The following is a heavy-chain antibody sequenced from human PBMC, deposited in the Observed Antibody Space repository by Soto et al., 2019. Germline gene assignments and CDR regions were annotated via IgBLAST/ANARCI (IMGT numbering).Heavy chain of an antibody. J-gene: IGHJ5*02. CDR1: GNTFTYRY. CDR2: RTAFCGDV. CDR3: AGGGAGSGPFTWELSDP. D-gene: IGHD1-26*01. Sequence: QMQLVQSGAEVKKTGSTVTVSCKALGNTFTYRYLHWVRQAPGQALEWLGWRTAFCGDVHYDQKFQGRVSFTRERYINKAYLRMSSLRSEDTDMYYCAGGGAGSGPFTWELSDPWGQGTLVTVSS. V-gene: IGHV1-45*02.